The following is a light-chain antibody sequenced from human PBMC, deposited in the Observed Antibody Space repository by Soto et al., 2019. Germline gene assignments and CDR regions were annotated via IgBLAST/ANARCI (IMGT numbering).Light chain of an antibody. J-gene: IGKJ5*01. Sequence: EIVLTQTPGTLSLSPGERATLSSEAVQSVTGNYLAWYQQKPGQAPRLLVSAASNRATGIPARFSGSGSGTDFTLTISSLEPEDFGVFYCQQRFDWPKITFGQGRLLE. V-gene: IGKV3-11*01. CDR3: QQRFDWPKIT. CDR2: AAS. CDR1: QSVTGNY.